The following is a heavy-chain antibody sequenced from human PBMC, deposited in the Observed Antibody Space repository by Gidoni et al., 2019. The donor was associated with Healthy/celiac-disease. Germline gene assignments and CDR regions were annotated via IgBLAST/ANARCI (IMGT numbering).Heavy chain of an antibody. CDR3: ARVGGSWARAVAGFNYYYGMDV. D-gene: IGHD6-19*01. CDR1: GGSFSGYY. V-gene: IGHV4-34*01. Sequence: QVQLQQWGAGLLKPSETLSLTCAVYGGSFSGYYCSWIRQPPGKGLGWIGEINHSGSTNYHPSLKSRVTISVDTSKNQFSLKRSSVTAADTAVYYCARVGGSWARAVAGFNYYYGMDVWGQGTTVTVSS. J-gene: IGHJ6*02. CDR2: INHSGST.